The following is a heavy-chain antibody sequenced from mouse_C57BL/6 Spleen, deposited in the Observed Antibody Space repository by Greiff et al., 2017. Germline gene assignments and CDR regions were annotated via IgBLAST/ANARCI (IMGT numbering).Heavy chain of an antibody. V-gene: IGHV1-80*01. CDR3: ARDGYYGSSYYYWYFDV. Sequence: VQLQESGAELVKPGASVKISCKASGYAFSSYWMNWVKQRPGKGLEWIGQIYPGDGDTNYNGKFKGKATLTADKSSSTAYMQLSSLTSEDSAVYFCARDGYYGSSYYYWYFDVWGTGTTVTVSS. D-gene: IGHD1-1*01. CDR2: IYPGDGDT. J-gene: IGHJ1*03. CDR1: GYAFSSYW.